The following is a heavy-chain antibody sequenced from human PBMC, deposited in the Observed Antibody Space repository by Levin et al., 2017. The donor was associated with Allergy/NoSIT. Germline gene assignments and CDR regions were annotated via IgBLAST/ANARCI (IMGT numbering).Heavy chain of an antibody. J-gene: IGHJ4*02. Sequence: SETLSLTCTVSGGSISSYYWSWIRQPAGKGLEWIGRIYTSGSTNYNPSFKSRVTMSVDTSKNQFSLKLSSVTAADTAVYYCARGVVITTSATLSLRHFDYWGQGTLVTVSS. V-gene: IGHV4-4*07. D-gene: IGHD3-22*01. CDR3: ARGVVITTSATLSLRHFDY. CDR2: IYTSGST. CDR1: GGSISSYY.